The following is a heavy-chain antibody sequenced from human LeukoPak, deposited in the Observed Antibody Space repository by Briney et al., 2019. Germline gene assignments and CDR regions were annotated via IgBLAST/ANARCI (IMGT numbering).Heavy chain of an antibody. Sequence: GGSLRLSCAASAFTFSNYAMSWVRQAPGKGLEWVSNISGSGVSTYYADSVKGRFTISRDNSKNTLYLQMNSLRAEDTAAYYCAKGDPLYYMDVWNKGTTVTVSS. CDR1: AFTFSNYA. J-gene: IGHJ6*03. CDR3: AKGDPLYYMDV. V-gene: IGHV3-23*01. D-gene: IGHD3-16*01. CDR2: ISGSGVST.